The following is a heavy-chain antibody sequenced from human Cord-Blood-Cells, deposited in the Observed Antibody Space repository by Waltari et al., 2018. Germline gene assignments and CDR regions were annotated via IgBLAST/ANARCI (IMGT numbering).Heavy chain of an antibody. D-gene: IGHD6-13*01. CDR1: GYTFTSYD. CDR2: MNPNSGNT. CDR3: ARQDSSSYYYYYGMDV. Sequence: QVQLVQSGAEVKKPGASVKVSCKASGYTFTSYDINWVRQATEQGLEWMGWMNPNSGNTGYAQKFQGRVTMTRNTSISTAYMELSSLRSEDTAVYYCARQDSSSYYYYYGMDVWGQGTTVTVSS. J-gene: IGHJ6*02. V-gene: IGHV1-8*01.